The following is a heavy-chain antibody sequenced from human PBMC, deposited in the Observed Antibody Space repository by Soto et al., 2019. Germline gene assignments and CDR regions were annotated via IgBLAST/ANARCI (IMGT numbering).Heavy chain of an antibody. D-gene: IGHD3-3*01. J-gene: IGHJ4*02. CDR1: GFTFSNHD. CDR3: AKGKANSVFGVDTLFDY. V-gene: IGHV3-23*01. CDR2: ISGSGGNT. Sequence: PGGSLRLSCAASGFTFSNHDMSWVRQAPGKGLEWVSLISGSGGNTNYADSVRGRFTISRDNSKKTVYLQMNSLRADDTAVYYCAKGKANSVFGVDTLFDYWGQGTLVTVSS.